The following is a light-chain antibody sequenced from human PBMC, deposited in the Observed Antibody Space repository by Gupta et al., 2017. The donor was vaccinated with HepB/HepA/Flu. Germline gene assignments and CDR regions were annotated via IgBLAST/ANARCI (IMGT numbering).Light chain of an antibody. CDR1: QSISSY. CDR2: GAS. J-gene: IGKJ2*01. CDR3: QQYYNWPQT. Sequence: DIEMTQSPSSLSASVGDRVTISCRASQSISSYLTWYQQKPGKAPRLLIYGASSMATGIPSRFSGSGSGTEFTLTISSLQSEDFAIYYCQQYYNWPQTFGQGTKLEIK. V-gene: IGKV1-39*01.